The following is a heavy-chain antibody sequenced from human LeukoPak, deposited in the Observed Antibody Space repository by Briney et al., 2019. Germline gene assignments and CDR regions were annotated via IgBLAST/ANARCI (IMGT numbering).Heavy chain of an antibody. J-gene: IGHJ3*02. CDR2: IYYSGST. CDR3: ARHAAWYYDSSGYYDAFDI. Sequence: SETLSLTCTVSGGSISSYYWSWIRQPPGKGLEWIGYIYYSGSTNYNPSLKSRVTISVDTSKNQFFLKLSSVTAADTAVYYCARHAAWYYDSSGYYDAFDIWGQGTMVTVSS. CDR1: GGSISSYY. V-gene: IGHV4-59*08. D-gene: IGHD3-22*01.